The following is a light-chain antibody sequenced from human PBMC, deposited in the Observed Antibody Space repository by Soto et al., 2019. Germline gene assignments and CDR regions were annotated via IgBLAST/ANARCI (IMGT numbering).Light chain of an antibody. Sequence: QSALTQPPSASGSPGQSVAISCTGTSSDVGGYNYVSWYQQHPGKAPKLLIYKNNHRPSGVPDRFSGSKSATSASLAVSGLRSEDEAKYYCAAWDDSLSAWVFGGGTQLPVL. CDR3: AAWDDSLSAWV. CDR2: KNN. CDR1: SSDVGGYNY. J-gene: IGLJ3*02. V-gene: IGLV2-8*01.